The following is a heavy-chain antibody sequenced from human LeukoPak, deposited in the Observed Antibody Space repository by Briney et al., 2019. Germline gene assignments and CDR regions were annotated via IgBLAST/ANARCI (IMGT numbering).Heavy chain of an antibody. CDR3: ARGTRILFDY. J-gene: IGHJ4*02. Sequence: SETLSLTCAVSGGSISSGGYSWSWIRQPPGKGLEWIGYTYHSGSTYYNPSLKSRVTISVDRSKNQFSLKLSSVTAADTAVYYCARGTRILFDYWGQGTLVTVSS. D-gene: IGHD2-15*01. CDR2: TYHSGST. CDR1: GGSISSGGYS. V-gene: IGHV4-30-2*01.